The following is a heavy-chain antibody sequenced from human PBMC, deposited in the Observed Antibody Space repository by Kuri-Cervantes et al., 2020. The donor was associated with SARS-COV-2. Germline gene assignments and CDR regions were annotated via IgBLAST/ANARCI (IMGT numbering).Heavy chain of an antibody. CDR2: IWYDGSNK. Sequence: GESLKISCAASGFTFSSYGMHWVRQAPGKGLEWVAVIWYDGSNKYYADSVKGRFTISRDNSKNTLYLQMNSLRAEDTAVYYCAKSLLVPTAKSDSWGQGTLVTVSS. CDR1: GFTFSSYG. D-gene: IGHD2-2*01. CDR3: AKSLLVPTAKSDS. V-gene: IGHV3-33*06. J-gene: IGHJ5*01.